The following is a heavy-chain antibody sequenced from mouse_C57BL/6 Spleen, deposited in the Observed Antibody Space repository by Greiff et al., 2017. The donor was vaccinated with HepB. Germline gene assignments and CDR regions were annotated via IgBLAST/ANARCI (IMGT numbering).Heavy chain of an antibody. Sequence: EVRLVESGGGLVKPGGSLKLSCAASGFTFSDYGMHWVRQAPEKGLEWVAYISSGSSTIYYADTVKGRFTISRDNAKNTLFRQMTSLRSEDTAMYYCARSVTGTFAYWGQGTLVTVSA. CDR3: ARSVTGTFAY. CDR2: ISSGSSTI. V-gene: IGHV5-17*01. D-gene: IGHD4-1*01. CDR1: GFTFSDYG. J-gene: IGHJ3*01.